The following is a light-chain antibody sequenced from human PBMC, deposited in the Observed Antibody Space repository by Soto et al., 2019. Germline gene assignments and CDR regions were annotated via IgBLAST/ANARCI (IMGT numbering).Light chain of an antibody. CDR2: DAS. J-gene: IGKJ2*01. CDR3: QQRRNWPPRAMYT. V-gene: IGKV3-11*01. CDR1: QSVSSY. Sequence: EIVLTQSPATLSLSPGERATLSCRASQSVSSYLAWYQQKPGQAPRLLIYDASNRATGIPARFSGSGSGTDFTLTISSLEPEDFAVYYCQQRRNWPPRAMYTFGQGTKLEIK.